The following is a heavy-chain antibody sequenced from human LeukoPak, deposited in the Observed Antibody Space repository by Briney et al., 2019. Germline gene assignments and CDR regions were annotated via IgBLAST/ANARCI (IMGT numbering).Heavy chain of an antibody. CDR2: IYYSGST. Sequence: PSQTLSLTCSVSGGSISSGSYYWSWIRQPPGKGLEWIGYIYYSGSTNYNPSLKSRVTISVDTSKNQFSLKLSSVTAADTAVYYCARALNWDFDYWGQGTLVTVSS. V-gene: IGHV4-61*01. CDR3: ARALNWDFDY. J-gene: IGHJ4*02. CDR1: GGSISSGSYY. D-gene: IGHD7-27*01.